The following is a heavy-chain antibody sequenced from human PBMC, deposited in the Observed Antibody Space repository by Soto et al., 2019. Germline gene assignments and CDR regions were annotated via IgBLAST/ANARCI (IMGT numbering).Heavy chain of an antibody. Sequence: QPGGSLRLACVASGFTFSSYWMSWVRQAPGKGLEWVANIKQDGSEKYYVDSVKGRFTLSRDNAKNSLYLQMNSLTVEDTAVYYCARFTDRLIVTTTLTDFWGQRSLDTGSS. D-gene: IGHD5-12*01. CDR3: ARFTDRLIVTTTLTDF. V-gene: IGHV3-7*01. J-gene: IGHJ4*02. CDR1: GFTFSSYW. CDR2: IKQDGSEK.